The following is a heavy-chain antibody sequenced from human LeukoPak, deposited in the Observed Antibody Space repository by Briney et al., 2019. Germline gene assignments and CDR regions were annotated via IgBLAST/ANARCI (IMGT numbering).Heavy chain of an antibody. CDR3: VKGLVQTTMSYSVDY. J-gene: IGHJ4*02. Sequence: GGSLRLSCAPSGFTFTNYAMSWVRQAPGKGLEWVSSITGSGDSAYYADSVKGRFTISRDNSKNTLYLQMNSLRAEDTAVYYCVKGLVQTTMSYSVDYWGQGALVTVSS. D-gene: IGHD1-1*01. CDR1: GFTFTNYA. V-gene: IGHV3-23*01. CDR2: ITGSGDSA.